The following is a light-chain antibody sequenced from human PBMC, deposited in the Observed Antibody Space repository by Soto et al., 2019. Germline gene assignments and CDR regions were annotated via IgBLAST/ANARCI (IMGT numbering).Light chain of an antibody. CDR1: SSNIGSNY. CDR2: SNN. Sequence: QSVLTQPPSASGTPGQRVTISCSGSSSNIGSNYVYWYQQLPGTAPKLLIYSNNQRPSGVPDRFSGSKSGTSASLAISGLRSEDGGECYWAEWGVGLGGVVLGGGAQLTVL. J-gene: IGLJ2*01. V-gene: IGLV1-47*02. CDR3: AEWGVGLGGVV.